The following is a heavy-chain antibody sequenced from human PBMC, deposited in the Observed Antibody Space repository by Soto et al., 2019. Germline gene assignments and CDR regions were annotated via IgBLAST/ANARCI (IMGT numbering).Heavy chain of an antibody. CDR2: ISPKNGNT. D-gene: IGHD3-9*01. V-gene: IGHV1-18*04. J-gene: IGHJ5*02. CDR3: ATSYDTGFDP. Sequence: LLLQSGAELKKPGASLKISCKASGYSFSTYDISWLRQAPGQGPEWMGRISPKNGNTNYAQNFQDRVTMTADTSSSTAYLELRGLRSDDTANYYCATSYDTGFDPWGQGTLVTVSS. CDR1: GYSFSTYD.